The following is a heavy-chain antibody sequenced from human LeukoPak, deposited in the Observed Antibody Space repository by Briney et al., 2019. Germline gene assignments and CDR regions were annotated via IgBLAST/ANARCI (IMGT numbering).Heavy chain of an antibody. CDR1: GGCFSGYY. V-gene: IGHV4-34*01. D-gene: IGHD6-13*01. Sequence: SETLSLTCAVYGGCFSGYYWSWIRQPPGKGLEWIGEINHSGSTNYNPSLKSRVTISVDTSKNQFSLKLSTVTAAETAVYYCARGHRIRSQQLVADHWGQGTLVTVSS. CDR2: INHSGST. CDR3: ARGHRIRSQQLVADH. J-gene: IGHJ4*02.